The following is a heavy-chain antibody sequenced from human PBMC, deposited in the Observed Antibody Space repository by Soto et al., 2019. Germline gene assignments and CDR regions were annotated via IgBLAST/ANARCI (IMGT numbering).Heavy chain of an antibody. V-gene: IGHV3-73*01. CDR1: GCSLSDSV. CDR3: TGSRSFAFDI. CDR2: ITSTADTYAT. J-gene: IGHJ3*02. Sequence: EVQLEESGGGLVQPGGSLKLSCAASGCSLSDSVMHWVRQVSGKGLEWVGRITSTADTYATAYSASVKGRFTVSRDDSKNTAYLQMNSLKTEDTAVYYCTGSRSFAFDIWGQGTIVHVSS.